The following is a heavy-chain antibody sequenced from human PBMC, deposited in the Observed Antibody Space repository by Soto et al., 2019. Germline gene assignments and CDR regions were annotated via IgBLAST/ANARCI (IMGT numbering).Heavy chain of an antibody. Sequence: QVQLVQSGAEVKKPGASVKVSCKASGYTFTSYGISWVRQAPGQGLEWMGWISAYNGNTNYAQKLQGRVTMTTDTSTSTAYMELRSLRSDDTAVYYCARDKSSSSRDYYYYYGMDVWGLGTTVTVSS. CDR3: ARDKSSSSRDYYYYYGMDV. CDR1: GYTFTSYG. J-gene: IGHJ6*02. CDR2: ISAYNGNT. V-gene: IGHV1-18*01. D-gene: IGHD6-6*01.